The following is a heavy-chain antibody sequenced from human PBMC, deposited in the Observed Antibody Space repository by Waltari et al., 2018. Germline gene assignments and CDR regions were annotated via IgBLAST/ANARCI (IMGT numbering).Heavy chain of an antibody. CDR3: ARLNWDYYMDV. J-gene: IGHJ6*03. CDR1: GDTFNSYW. CDR2: IYPGDSDT. D-gene: IGHD3-16*01. V-gene: IGHV5-51*01. Sequence: EVQLVQSGAEVKRPGESLTISCKGSGDTFNSYWLGWVRQMPGKGLEWMGIIYPGDSDTRYSPSFQGQVSISVDKSISTAYLQWSSLKASDSAMYYCARLNWDYYMDVWGKGTTVTVS.